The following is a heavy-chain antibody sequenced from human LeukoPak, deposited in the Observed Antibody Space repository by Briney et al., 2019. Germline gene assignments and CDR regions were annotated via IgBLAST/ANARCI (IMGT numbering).Heavy chain of an antibody. CDR1: GYTFTSYY. D-gene: IGHD3-22*01. J-gene: IGHJ5*02. V-gene: IGHV1-46*01. CDR2: INPSGGST. Sequence: ASVKVSCKASGYTFTSYYMHWVRQAPGQGLEWMGIINPSGGSTSYAQKFQGRVTMTRDTSITTVYMELSNLRSDDTAIYYCARRFYYDNSGSHNWYDPWGQGTLVTVSS. CDR3: ARRFYYDNSGSHNWYDP.